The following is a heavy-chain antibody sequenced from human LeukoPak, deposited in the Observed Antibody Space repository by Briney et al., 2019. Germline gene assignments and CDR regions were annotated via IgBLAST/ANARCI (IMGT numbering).Heavy chain of an antibody. V-gene: IGHV4-59*08. J-gene: IGHJ3*02. CDR3: ARYTYYYDSSGYYRNAFDI. CDR1: GGSISSYY. CDR2: IYYSGST. Sequence: SETLSLTCAVSGGSISSYYWSWIRQPPGKGLEWIGYIYYSGSTNYNPSLKSRVTISVDTSKNQFSLKLSSVTAADTAVYYCARYTYYYDSSGYYRNAFDIWGQGTMVTVSS. D-gene: IGHD3-22*01.